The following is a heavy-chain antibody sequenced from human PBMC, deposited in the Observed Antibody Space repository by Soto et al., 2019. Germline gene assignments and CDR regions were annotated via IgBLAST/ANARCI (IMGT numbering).Heavy chain of an antibody. Sequence: QVQLVQSGAEVKKPGASVKVSCKASGYTFTSYGINWVRQAPGQGLEWLRWISAYDGYTNYAQILQGRVSMTTDTSTQTAYMELRSLRSDDTAMYYCARGGFYDSSGARNYYYYGMNVWGQGTTVTVSS. CDR3: ARGGFYDSSGARNYYYYGMNV. CDR2: ISAYDGYT. D-gene: IGHD3-22*01. J-gene: IGHJ6*02. V-gene: IGHV1-18*01. CDR1: GYTFTSYG.